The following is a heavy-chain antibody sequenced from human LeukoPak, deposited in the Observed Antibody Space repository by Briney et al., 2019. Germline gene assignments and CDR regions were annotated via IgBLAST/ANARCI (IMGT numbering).Heavy chain of an antibody. CDR3: ARPFYYQSSALQ. CDR2: INPNSGGT. CDR1: GYTFTDYY. J-gene: IGHJ4*02. Sequence: GASVKVSCKASGYTFTDYYIHWVRQAPGQGLEWVGRINPNSGGTNYAQKFQGRVTMTRDTSISTAYMELSRLRSDDTAVYYCARPFYYQSSALQWGQGTLVTVSS. V-gene: IGHV1-2*06. D-gene: IGHD3-22*01.